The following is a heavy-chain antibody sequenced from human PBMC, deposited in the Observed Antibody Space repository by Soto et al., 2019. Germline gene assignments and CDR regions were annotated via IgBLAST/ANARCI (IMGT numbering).Heavy chain of an antibody. D-gene: IGHD3-22*01. V-gene: IGHV4-31*03. CDR2: INYSGST. J-gene: IGHJ1*01. Sequence: LTCTFLCSFINSGGSSWSWIRQHPGKGLEWIEYINYSGSTNYNPSLKSRITISRDTSKNQFSLKLSSVTAADTAVYYCARNYYNSKVYGDWGHGTLVTVPS. CDR1: CSFINSGGSS. CDR3: ARNYYNSKVYGD.